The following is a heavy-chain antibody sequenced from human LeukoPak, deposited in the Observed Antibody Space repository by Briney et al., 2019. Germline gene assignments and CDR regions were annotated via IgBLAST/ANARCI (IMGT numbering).Heavy chain of an antibody. CDR3: GRARTYSLELTWFDP. Sequence: ASVKVSCKASGYTFSGYYIHWVRQAPGQGLEWMGWINPNSGGTNYAQKFQGRVTMTRDTSINTAYMDLTRLRSDDTAVDYCGRARTYSLELTWFDPWGEGTLVTVSS. D-gene: IGHD2-15*01. CDR1: GYTFSGYY. J-gene: IGHJ5*02. CDR2: INPNSGGT. V-gene: IGHV1-2*02.